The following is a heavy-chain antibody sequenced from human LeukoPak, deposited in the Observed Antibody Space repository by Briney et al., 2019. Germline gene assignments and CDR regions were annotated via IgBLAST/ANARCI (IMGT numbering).Heavy chain of an antibody. CDR1: GGTSNSHA. CDR3: ATTNDGGGYQWGDFFDF. CDR2: IIPNLGTT. D-gene: IGHD3-22*01. J-gene: IGHJ4*02. Sequence: ASVKVSCEASGGTSNSHAISWVRQAPGQGLEWMGRIIPNLGTTNRAQNFQDRVTLTADKSTNTAYMELTSLTSDDTAVYYCATTNDGGGYQWGDFFDFWGQGTLVTVSS. V-gene: IGHV1-69*04.